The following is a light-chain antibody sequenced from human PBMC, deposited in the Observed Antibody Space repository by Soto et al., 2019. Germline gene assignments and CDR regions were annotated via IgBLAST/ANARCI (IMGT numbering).Light chain of an antibody. V-gene: IGLV2-8*01. CDR3: SSYAGSNNYV. J-gene: IGLJ1*01. CDR2: EVS. CDR1: SSDIGGYNY. Sequence: QSALTQPPSASGSPGQSVTISCTGTSSDIGGYNYVSWYQQHPGKAPKDMIYEVSKRPSGVPDRFSGSKSGNTASLTVSGLQAEDEADYYCSSYAGSNNYVFGTGTKLTVL.